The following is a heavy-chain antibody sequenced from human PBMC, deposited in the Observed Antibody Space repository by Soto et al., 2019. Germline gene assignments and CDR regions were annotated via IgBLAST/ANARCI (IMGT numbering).Heavy chain of an antibody. CDR2: ILHTGGT. V-gene: IGHV4-30-2*01. J-gene: IGHJ4*02. CDR1: GGSISGGGFS. Sequence: PSETLSLTCAVSGGSISGGGFSWSWIRQPPGKGLEWIGYILHTGGTQYNPSLKSRVSMSVDKSKNQFSLHLTSVTAADTAVYYCGRLQFGEEFDYWGQGALVTVSS. CDR3: GRLQFGEEFDY. D-gene: IGHD3-10*01.